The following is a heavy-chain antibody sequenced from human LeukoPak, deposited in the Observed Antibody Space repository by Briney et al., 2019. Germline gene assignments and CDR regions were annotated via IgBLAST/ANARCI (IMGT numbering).Heavy chain of an antibody. CDR2: IYHSGST. D-gene: IGHD3-10*01. V-gene: IGHV4-4*02. CDR1: GGXISSSNC. Sequence: SGTLSLTCAVSGGXISSSNCWSWVRQPPGKELEWIGEIYHSGSTNYNPSLKSRVTISVDKSKNQFSLKLSSVTAADTAVYYCAREYYGSGSYYNAGGMDVWGQGTTVTVSS. J-gene: IGHJ6*02. CDR3: AREYYGSGSYYNAGGMDV.